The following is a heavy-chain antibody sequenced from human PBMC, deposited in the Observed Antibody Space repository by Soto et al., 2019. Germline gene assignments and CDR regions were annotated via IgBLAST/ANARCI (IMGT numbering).Heavy chain of an antibody. CDR1: GFTLSRHC. CDR2: IKEDGSEI. J-gene: IGHJ3*02. CDR3: ARDGLPFALDI. D-gene: IGHD3-16*01. V-gene: IGHV3-7*03. Sequence: GGSLRLSSAASGFTLSRHCMSWVRQAPGKGLEWVAKIKEDGSEINYVDSVKGRFTISRDNAKNSLYLQMDSLRAEDTAVYYCARDGLPFALDIWGHGTMVTVSS.